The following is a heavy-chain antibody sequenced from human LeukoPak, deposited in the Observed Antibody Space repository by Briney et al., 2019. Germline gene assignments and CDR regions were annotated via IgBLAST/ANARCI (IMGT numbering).Heavy chain of an antibody. J-gene: IGHJ4*02. CDR1: GGSVSSSSYY. CDR3: ARRKDGYSFDY. D-gene: IGHD3-22*01. V-gene: IGHV4-39*01. CDR2: IYYSGST. Sequence: SETLSLTCTVSGGSVSSSSYYWGWIRQPPGKGLEWIGSIYYSGSTYYNPSLKSRVTISVDTSKNQFSLKLSSVTAADTAVYYCARRKDGYSFDYWGQGTLVTVSS.